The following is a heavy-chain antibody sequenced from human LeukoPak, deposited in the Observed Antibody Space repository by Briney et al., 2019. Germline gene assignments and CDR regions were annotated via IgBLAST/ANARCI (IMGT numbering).Heavy chain of an antibody. V-gene: IGHV1-46*01. J-gene: IGHJ4*02. CDR3: AIHPYSGSNFDY. CDR1: GYTFTGYY. D-gene: IGHD1-26*01. CDR2: INPSGGST. Sequence: ASVKVSCRASGYTFTGYYMHWVRQAPGQGLEWMGIINPSGGSTSYAQKFQGRVTMTRDTSTSTVYMELSSLRSEDTAVYYCAIHPYSGSNFDYWGQGTLVTVSS.